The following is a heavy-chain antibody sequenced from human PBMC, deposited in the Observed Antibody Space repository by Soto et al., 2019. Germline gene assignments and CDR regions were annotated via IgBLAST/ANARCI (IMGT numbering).Heavy chain of an antibody. J-gene: IGHJ5*02. D-gene: IGHD2-15*01. CDR2: IYYSGST. CDR3: ARAGCSGGSCYSRRLHNWFDP. Sequence: TLSLTCTVSGGSISSGGYYWSWIRQHPGKGLEWIGYIYYSGSTYYNPSLKSRVTISVDTSKNQFSLKLSSVTAADTAVYYCARAGCSGGSCYSRRLHNWFDPWGQGTLVTVSS. V-gene: IGHV4-31*03. CDR1: GGSISSGGYY.